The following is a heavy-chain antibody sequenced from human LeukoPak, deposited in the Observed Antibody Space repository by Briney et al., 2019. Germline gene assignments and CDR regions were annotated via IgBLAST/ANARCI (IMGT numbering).Heavy chain of an antibody. J-gene: IGHJ4*02. CDR2: IHRSGST. Sequence: TSETLSLTCTVSPDSTTSNFWSWVRQPPGKGLEWIGEIHRSGSTNYSPSLQSRVTISIDRSKNQIALELSSVTAADTAVYYCAREIVGGFNPGAYWGQGTLVTVSS. CDR1: PDSTTSNF. CDR3: AREIVGGFNPGAY. D-gene: IGHD1-14*01. V-gene: IGHV4-4*02.